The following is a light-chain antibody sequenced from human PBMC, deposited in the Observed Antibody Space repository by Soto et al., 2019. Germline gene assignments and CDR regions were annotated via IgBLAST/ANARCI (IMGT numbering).Light chain of an antibody. CDR3: QQLNSYPRGT. Sequence: DIQLTQSPSFLSASVGDRVTITCRASQGISSYLAWYQQKPGKAPKLLIHAASTLQSGVPSRFSGSGSGTESTLTISSLQPEDFATYYCQQLNSYPRGTFGQGTRLEIK. V-gene: IGKV1-9*01. CDR1: QGISSY. J-gene: IGKJ5*01. CDR2: AAS.